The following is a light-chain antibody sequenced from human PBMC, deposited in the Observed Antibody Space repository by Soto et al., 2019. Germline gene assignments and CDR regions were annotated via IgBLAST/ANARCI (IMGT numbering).Light chain of an antibody. CDR2: AAA. V-gene: IGKV1-39*01. CDR1: QSISSY. CDR3: QQSHSTPLT. J-gene: IGKJ4*01. Sequence: DIQMTQSPSSLSASLVYRVTITCLASQSISSYLNWYQQKPGKAPKLLIYAAASLERGVPSRFSGSGSGTDFTLTVSSLRPEDVATYYCQQSHSTPLTFGGGTKVDIK.